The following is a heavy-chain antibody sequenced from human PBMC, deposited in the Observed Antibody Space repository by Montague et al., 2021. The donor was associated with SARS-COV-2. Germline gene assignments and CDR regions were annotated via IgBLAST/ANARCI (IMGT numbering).Heavy chain of an antibody. Sequence: SLRLSCAGSGFTFSSYSMNWVRQAPGKGLEWVSSISGTSKYIFYADSLKGRFTIFSDNATNSLYLQMNTLGAEVTAVYYCARGEFDILTGYYHLFDYWGQGTLVTVSS. J-gene: IGHJ4*02. V-gene: IGHV3-21*01. CDR1: GFTFSSYS. CDR2: ISGTSKYI. D-gene: IGHD3-9*01. CDR3: ARGEFDILTGYYHLFDY.